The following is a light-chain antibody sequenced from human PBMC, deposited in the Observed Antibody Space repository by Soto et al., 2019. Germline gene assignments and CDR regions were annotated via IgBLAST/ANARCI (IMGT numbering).Light chain of an antibody. J-gene: IGLJ2*01. V-gene: IGLV2-14*01. CDR1: SSDVGAYNY. CDR3: SSYASTSTLV. Sequence: QSALTQPASVSGSPGQSITISCTGTSSDVGAYNYVSWYQHYPGKAPKLMIYEVSNRPSGVSNRFSGSKSDNTASLTISGLQAEDEADYYCSSYASTSTLVFGGGTKLTVL. CDR2: EVS.